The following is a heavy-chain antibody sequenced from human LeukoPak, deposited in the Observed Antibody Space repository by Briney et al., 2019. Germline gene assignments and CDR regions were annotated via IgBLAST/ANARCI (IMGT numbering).Heavy chain of an antibody. J-gene: IGHJ3*02. CDR3: ARYGFSSVWQGGWHAFDI. CDR1: GYTFTSYY. Sequence: ASVKVSCKASGYTFTSYYVHWVRQAPGQGLQWMGIINATTGDTNYAQSFQGRVTMTRDMSTSTVYMELSSLRSEDTAVYYCARYGFSSVWQGGWHAFDIWGHGTMVTVSS. CDR2: INATTGDT. V-gene: IGHV1-46*01. D-gene: IGHD6-25*01.